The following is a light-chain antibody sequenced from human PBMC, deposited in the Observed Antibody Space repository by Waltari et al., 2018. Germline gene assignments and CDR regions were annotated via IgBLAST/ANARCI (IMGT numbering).Light chain of an antibody. J-gene: IGKJ1*01. Sequence: EIVLMQSPATLSLSPGDRATLSCGASQSVSSGFLAWYQQKPGLAPRLLLYDTSTRAPGVPDRFRGSGSGREFALSISRLEPEDFAVYYCQQYGDSPRTFGQGTKVEIK. CDR2: DTS. CDR1: QSVSSGF. V-gene: IGKV3D-20*01. CDR3: QQYGDSPRT.